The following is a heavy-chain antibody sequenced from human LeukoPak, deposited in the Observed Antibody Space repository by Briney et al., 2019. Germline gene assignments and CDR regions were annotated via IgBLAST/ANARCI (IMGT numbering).Heavy chain of an antibody. J-gene: IGHJ3*02. CDR3: ASLNYYGSGSYYKRNDAFDI. V-gene: IGHV3-53*01. Sequence: GGSLRLSCAASGFTVSSNYMSWVRQAPGKGLEWGSVIYSGGSTYYADSVKGRFTISRDNSKNTLYLQMNSLRAEDTAVYYCASLNYYGSGSYYKRNDAFDIWGQGTMVTVSS. CDR2: IYSGGST. CDR1: GFTVSSNY. D-gene: IGHD3-10*01.